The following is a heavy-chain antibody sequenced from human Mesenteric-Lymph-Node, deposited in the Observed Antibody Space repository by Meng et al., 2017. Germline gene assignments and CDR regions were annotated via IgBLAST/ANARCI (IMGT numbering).Heavy chain of an antibody. D-gene: IGHD3-3*02. Sequence: QLQEAGPGLGKPSETLSLTCTISGGSITSTSSYWGWVRQPPGKGLEWIGSIYYRGSTNYNPSLKSRISMSVDMSKNQFSLKVNSVTAADTAIYYCVISSHNWGQGTLVTVSS. V-gene: IGHV4-39*07. J-gene: IGHJ4*02. CDR2: IYYRGST. CDR3: VISSHN. CDR1: GGSITSTSSY.